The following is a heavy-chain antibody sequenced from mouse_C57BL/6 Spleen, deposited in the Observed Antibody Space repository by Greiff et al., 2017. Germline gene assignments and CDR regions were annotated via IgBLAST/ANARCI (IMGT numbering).Heavy chain of an antibody. D-gene: IGHD1-1*01. J-gene: IGHJ4*01. V-gene: IGHV1-69*01. CDR2: IDPSDSST. Sequence: VQLQQPGAELVMPGASVKLSCKASGYTFTSYWMHWVKQRPGQGLEWIGEIDPSDSSTNYNQKFKGKSTLTVDKSSSTAYMQLSSLTSEDSAVYYCARGFYNYGSSYNAMGYWGQGTSVTVST. CDR3: ARGFYNYGSSYNAMGY. CDR1: GYTFTSYW.